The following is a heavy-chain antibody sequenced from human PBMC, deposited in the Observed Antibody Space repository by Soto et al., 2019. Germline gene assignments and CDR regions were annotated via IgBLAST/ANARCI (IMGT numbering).Heavy chain of an antibody. CDR1: RFTFINTW. V-gene: IGHV3-15*01. J-gene: IGHJ4*02. CDR3: TTWTLYSYGSDY. Sequence: GGSLRLSCAASRFTFINTWMSWVRQAPGKGLEWVGHIKSKTDGGTTDYAAPVKGRFTISRDDSKNTLYLQMNSLKTEDTAVYYCTTWTLYSYGSDYWGQGTLVTVSS. CDR2: IKSKTDGGTT. D-gene: IGHD5-18*01.